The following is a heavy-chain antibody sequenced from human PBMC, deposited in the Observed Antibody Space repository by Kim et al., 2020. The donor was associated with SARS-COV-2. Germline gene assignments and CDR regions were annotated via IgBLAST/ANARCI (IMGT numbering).Heavy chain of an antibody. CDR3: AKSSVFFWLGEGLNA. Sequence: GGSLRLSCGASGFTFNNYAMHWVRQAPGKGLEWVAVISYDGSIKYYADSVKGQFTVSRDSSHNTLYLQMRSLRSEDTALYYCAKSSVFFWLGEGLNA. CDR1: GFTFNNYA. V-gene: IGHV3-30*18. D-gene: IGHD3-3*01. J-gene: IGHJ3*01. CDR2: ISYDGSIK.